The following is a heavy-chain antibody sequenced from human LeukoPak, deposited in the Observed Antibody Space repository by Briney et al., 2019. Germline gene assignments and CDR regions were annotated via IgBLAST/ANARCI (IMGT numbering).Heavy chain of an antibody. J-gene: IGHJ6*03. Sequence: GASVKVSCKLSGNTLSQLSMHWVRRAPGKGLEWMGGFDPENGEIIYAQKLQGRVTMTEDTSTDTASMELRSLRSEDTAVYYCATVNLELVPVATTHFFYSCYMDVWGEGTTVTVSS. CDR2: FDPENGEI. CDR1: GNTLSQLS. V-gene: IGHV1-24*01. CDR3: ATVNLELVPVATTHFFYSCYMDV. D-gene: IGHD2-2*01.